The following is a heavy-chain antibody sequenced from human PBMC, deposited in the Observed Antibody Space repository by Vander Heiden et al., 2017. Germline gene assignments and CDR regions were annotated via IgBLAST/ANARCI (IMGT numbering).Heavy chain of an antibody. CDR1: GVTSRSSS. D-gene: IGHD4-17*01. CDR2: ISYDGSNK. CDR3: ARERYGGNSGYFDY. Sequence: QEQLVESGGGVAPPGQSMRLCCAACGVTSRSSSLHWVRQAPGKGLEWVAVISYDGSNKYYADSVKGRFTISRDNSKNTLYLQMNSLRAEGTAVYYCARERYGGNSGYFDYWGQGTLVTVSS. J-gene: IGHJ4*02. V-gene: IGHV3-30-3*01.